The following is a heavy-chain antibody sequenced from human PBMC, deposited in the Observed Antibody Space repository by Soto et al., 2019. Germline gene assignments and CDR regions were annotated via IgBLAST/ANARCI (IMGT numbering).Heavy chain of an antibody. D-gene: IGHD6-19*01. CDR1: GFSLSTSGVG. CDR3: AHFSAQQWLAPSSSASN. CDR2: IYWDDDK. Sequence: GSGPTLVNPTQTLTLTCTFSGFSLSTSGVGVGWIRQPPGKALEWLALIYWDDDKRYSPSLKSRLTITKDTSKNQVVLTMTNMDPVDTATYYCAHFSAQQWLAPSSSASNWGQGTLATVSS. J-gene: IGHJ4*02. V-gene: IGHV2-5*02.